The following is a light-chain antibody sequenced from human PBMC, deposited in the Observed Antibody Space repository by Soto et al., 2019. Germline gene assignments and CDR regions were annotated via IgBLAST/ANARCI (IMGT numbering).Light chain of an antibody. J-gene: IGKJ2*01. CDR1: RSIASY. CDR3: QETYRSPVT. Sequence: DIQMTQSPSSPSAFVGDRVTISCRASRSIASYLNWYQQRPGKAPKLLIYAASNLESGVPSRFSGSGSETDFTLTISSLQPEDFATYYCQETYRSPVTFGQGTKV. V-gene: IGKV1-39*01. CDR2: AAS.